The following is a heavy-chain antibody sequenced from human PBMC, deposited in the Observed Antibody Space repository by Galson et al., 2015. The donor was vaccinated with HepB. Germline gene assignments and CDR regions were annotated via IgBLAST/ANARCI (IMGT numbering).Heavy chain of an antibody. CDR2: ISSNGGST. V-gene: IGHV3-64D*06. CDR3: VKGAYSSVSQIDY. CDR1: GFTFSSYA. J-gene: IGHJ4*02. Sequence: SLRLSCAASGFTFSSYAMHWVRQAPGKGLEYVSAISSNGGSTYYADSVKGRFTISRDNSKNTLYLQMSSLRAEDTAVYYCVKGAYSSVSQIDYWGQGTLVTVSS. D-gene: IGHD6-19*01.